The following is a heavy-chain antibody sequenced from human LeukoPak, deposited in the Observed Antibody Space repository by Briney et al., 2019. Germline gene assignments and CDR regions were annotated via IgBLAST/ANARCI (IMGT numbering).Heavy chain of an antibody. CDR3: ARGVGNWFDP. D-gene: IGHD3-10*01. J-gene: IGHJ5*02. CDR1: GYTFTRYG. V-gene: IGHV1-3*01. Sequence: GASVKVSCKASGYTFTRYGLSWVRQAPGQRLEWMGWINAGNGNTKYSQKFQGRVTITRDTSASTAYMELSSLRSEDTAVYYCARGVGNWFDPWGQGTLVTVSS. CDR2: INAGNGNT.